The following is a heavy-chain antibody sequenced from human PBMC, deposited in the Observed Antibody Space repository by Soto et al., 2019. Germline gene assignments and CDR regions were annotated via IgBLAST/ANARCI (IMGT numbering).Heavy chain of an antibody. CDR2: ISYDGSNK. CDR1: GFTFSSYG. V-gene: IGHV3-30*18. Sequence: PGGSLRLSCAASGFTFSSYGMHWVRQAPGKGLEWVAVISYDGSNKYYADSVKGRFTISRDNSKNTLYLQMNSLRAEDTAVYYCAKKGLAVAPTYYYYGMDVWGQGTTVTVSS. D-gene: IGHD6-19*01. CDR3: AKKGLAVAPTYYYYGMDV. J-gene: IGHJ6*02.